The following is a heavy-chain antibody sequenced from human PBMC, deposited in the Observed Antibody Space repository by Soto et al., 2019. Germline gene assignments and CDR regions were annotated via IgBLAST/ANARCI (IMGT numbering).Heavy chain of an antibody. Sequence: QVQLVQSGDEVKKPGASVKVSCKASGYIFVNYGIAWVRQAPGQGLEWMGWISPYTGNTHSATKVQGRLTMTTDTSTSTAYMDLGRLTSDDTAVQYCVMVYHYVTPTPHDVWGQGTTVTVSS. CDR3: VMVYHYVTPTPHDV. CDR2: ISPYTGNT. CDR1: GYIFVNYG. J-gene: IGHJ6*02. D-gene: IGHD3-16*01. V-gene: IGHV1-18*01.